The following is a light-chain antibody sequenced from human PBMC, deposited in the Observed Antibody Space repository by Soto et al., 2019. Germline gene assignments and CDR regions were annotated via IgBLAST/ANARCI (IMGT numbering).Light chain of an antibody. CDR3: QQSYRTPLT. CDR1: QSISSY. J-gene: IGKJ4*01. Sequence: DIQMTQSPSSLSASVGDRVPITCRASQSISSYLNWYQQKPGKAPKVLIYDASSLQSGVPSRFSGSKSGTDFTLTISSLQPEDFATYYCQQSYRTPLTFGGGTKVEIK. CDR2: DAS. V-gene: IGKV1-39*01.